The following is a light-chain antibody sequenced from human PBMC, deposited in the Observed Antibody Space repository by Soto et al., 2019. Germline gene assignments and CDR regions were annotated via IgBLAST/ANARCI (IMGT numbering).Light chain of an antibody. CDR1: PSVSSSR. CDR2: DAS. V-gene: IGKV3D-20*01. CDR3: QRYGNSPIT. Sequence: NVLTQSPGTLSLSPGERVTLSCGASPSVSSSRLAWYQQKPGQAPRLLMYDASRRAFGIPDRFSGSGSGTDFTLTISRLEPEDFAVYYCQRYGNSPITFGQGTRLEIK. J-gene: IGKJ5*01.